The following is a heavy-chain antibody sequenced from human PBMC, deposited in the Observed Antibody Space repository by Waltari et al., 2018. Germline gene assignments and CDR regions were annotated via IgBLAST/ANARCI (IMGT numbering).Heavy chain of an antibody. CDR1: GYTFTSYD. V-gene: IGHV1-8*01. CDR2: MNPNSGNT. J-gene: IGHJ5*02. D-gene: IGHD6-13*01. CDR3: AREIDSSSWYVGWFDP. Sequence: QVQLVQSGAEVKKPGASVKVSCKASGYTFTSYDINWVRQAPGQGLEWMGWMNPNSGNTGYAQKFQGRVTMTRNTSISTAYMELSSLRSEDTAVYYCAREIDSSSWYVGWFDPWGQGTLVTVSS.